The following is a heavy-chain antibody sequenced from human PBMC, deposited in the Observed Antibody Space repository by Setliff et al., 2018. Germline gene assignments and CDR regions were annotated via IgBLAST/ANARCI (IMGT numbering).Heavy chain of an antibody. J-gene: IGHJ6*03. V-gene: IGHV3-48*01. D-gene: IGHD3-10*01. CDR3: ARGAKRYYYYYMDV. CDR1: GFTFSSYS. CDR2: ISSSSSTI. Sequence: PGGSLRLSCAASGFTFSSYSMNWVRQAPGKGLEWVSYISSSSSTIYYADSVKGRFNISRDNAKNSLYLQMNSLRAEDTALYYCARGAKRYYYYYMDVWGKGTTVTVSS.